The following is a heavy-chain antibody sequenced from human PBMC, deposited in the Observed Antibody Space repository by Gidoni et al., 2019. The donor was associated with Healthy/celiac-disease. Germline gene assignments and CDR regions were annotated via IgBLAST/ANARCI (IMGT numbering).Heavy chain of an antibody. Sequence: QLQLQESGPGLVKPSETLSLTCTVSGGSISSSSYYWGWIRQPPGKGLEWIGSIYYSGSTYYNPSLKSRVTISVDTSKNQFSLKLSSVTAADTAVYYCARTHYYDSSGYIDYWGQGTLVTVSS. CDR1: GGSISSSSYY. CDR2: IYYSGST. J-gene: IGHJ4*02. CDR3: ARTHYYDSSGYIDY. V-gene: IGHV4-39*01. D-gene: IGHD3-22*01.